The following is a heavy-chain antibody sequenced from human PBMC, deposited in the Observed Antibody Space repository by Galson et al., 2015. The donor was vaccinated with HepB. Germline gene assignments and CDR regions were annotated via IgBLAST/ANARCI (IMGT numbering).Heavy chain of an antibody. CDR2: IYYSGST. CDR3: ARVNYYGSGSYDSYYYYGMDV. CDR1: GGSISSYY. Sequence: SETLSLTCTVSGGSISSYYWSWIRQPPGKGLEWIGYIYYSGSTNYNPSLESRVTISVDTSKNQFSLTRSSVTAADTAVYYCARVNYYGSGSYDSYYYYGMDVWGQGTTVTVSS. D-gene: IGHD3-10*01. V-gene: IGHV4-59*01. J-gene: IGHJ6*02.